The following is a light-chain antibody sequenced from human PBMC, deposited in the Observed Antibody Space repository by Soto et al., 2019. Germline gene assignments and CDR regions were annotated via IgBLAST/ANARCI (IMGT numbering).Light chain of an antibody. CDR1: SSDVGGYNY. CDR3: SSYTSSSTRV. J-gene: IGLJ3*02. CDR2: EVS. V-gene: IGLV2-14*01. Sequence: QSVLTQPASVSGSPGQSITISCTGTSSDVGGYNYVSWYQQHPGKAPKLMIYEVSNRTSGVSNRFSGSKSGNTASLTISGLQAEDEAYYYCSSYTSSSTRVFGGGTKLTVI.